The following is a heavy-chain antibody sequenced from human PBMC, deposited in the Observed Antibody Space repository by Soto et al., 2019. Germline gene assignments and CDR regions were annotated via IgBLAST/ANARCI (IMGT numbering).Heavy chain of an antibody. D-gene: IGHD4-4*01. V-gene: IGHV2-5*01. Sequence: QITLKESGPTLVKPTQTLTLTCTFSGFSLSTSAVGVGWIRQPPGKALEWLALIYGNDGKRYSPSLKSSLTIAKDTSKQEVVLKLTNVDPVDTATYYCGHVEMTTIGAVDQWGQGILVTVPS. J-gene: IGHJ4*02. CDR1: GFSLSTSAVG. CDR3: GHVEMTTIGAVDQ. CDR2: IYGNDGK.